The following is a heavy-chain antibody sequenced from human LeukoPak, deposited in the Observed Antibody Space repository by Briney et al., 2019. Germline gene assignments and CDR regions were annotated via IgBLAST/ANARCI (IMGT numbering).Heavy chain of an antibody. Sequence: GGSLRLSCAASTLFFSDYPMSWVRQAPGKGKGLEWVSTISDNGGGTYYADSVKGRFTISRDNSKSTMYLQMNSLRAEDTAVYYCAKDVGAPVGATIDYWGQGTLVTVSS. CDR1: TLFFSDYP. J-gene: IGHJ4*02. D-gene: IGHD1-26*01. V-gene: IGHV3-23*01. CDR3: AKDVGAPVGATIDY. CDR2: ISDNGGGT.